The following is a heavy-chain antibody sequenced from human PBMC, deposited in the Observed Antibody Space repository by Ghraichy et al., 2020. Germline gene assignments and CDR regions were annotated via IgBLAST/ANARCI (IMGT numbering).Heavy chain of an antibody. D-gene: IGHD5-18*01. CDR2: IIPMSCTT. J-gene: IGHJ4*02. Sequence: SVKVSCKVSGGTFKNYGISWLRHAPGQGLEWMGGIIPMSCTTHIAQGIQDRVTITADEFTSTFHMELTSLRSEDSALYYCARSHTPMAFYFDYWGQGTLVTVS. CDR1: GGTFKNYG. CDR3: ARSHTPMAFYFDY. V-gene: IGHV1-69*13.